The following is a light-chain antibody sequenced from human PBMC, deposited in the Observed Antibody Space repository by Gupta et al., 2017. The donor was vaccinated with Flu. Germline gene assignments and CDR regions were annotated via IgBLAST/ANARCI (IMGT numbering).Light chain of an antibody. CDR3: ATSSSGLNSWV. Sequence: QSVLTQPPSVSAAPGQTVTISCSGSSTDIGNNYVSWYRQFPGTAPKLLIYDNDKRPSGIRDRFSGSKSYTSATLGITGLQTGDEADYYCATSSSGLNSWVFGGGTKLTVL. V-gene: IGLV1-51*01. CDR1: STDIGNNY. J-gene: IGLJ3*02. CDR2: DND.